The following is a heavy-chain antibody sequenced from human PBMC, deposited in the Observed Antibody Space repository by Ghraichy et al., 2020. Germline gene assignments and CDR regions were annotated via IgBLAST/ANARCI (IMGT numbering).Heavy chain of an antibody. D-gene: IGHD3-22*01. CDR3: ARAWREFFDSTGYSRGGVDDFDI. CDR1: GGTFSSRA. Sequence: SVKVSCKASGGTFSSRAINWVRQAPGQGLEWMGGIIPIFGSTTYAQKFQGRVTITADKSTSTVYMELISLRAEDTAVYYCARAWREFFDSTGYSRGGVDDFDIWGQGTMVTVSS. V-gene: IGHV1-69*06. J-gene: IGHJ3*02. CDR2: IIPIFGST.